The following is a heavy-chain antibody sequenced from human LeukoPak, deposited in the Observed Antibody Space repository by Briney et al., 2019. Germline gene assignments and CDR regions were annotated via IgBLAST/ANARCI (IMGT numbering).Heavy chain of an antibody. V-gene: IGHV3-72*01. Sequence: GGSLRLSCAASGFTFSDRYIDCARHAPGKGLEWVGRIRHKGNRYTTEYAASVKGIFTLSIDDTKTSLYLQMNSLKTEDTAIYCCTIGLGVWGQGTRVIVTA. CDR1: GFTFSDRY. CDR3: TIGLGV. J-gene: IGHJ4*02. D-gene: IGHD3-16*01. CDR2: IRHKGNRYTT.